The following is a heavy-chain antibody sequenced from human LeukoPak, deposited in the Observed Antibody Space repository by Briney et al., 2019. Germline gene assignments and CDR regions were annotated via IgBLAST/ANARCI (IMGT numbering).Heavy chain of an antibody. Sequence: SETLSLTCAVYGGSFSGYYWSWIRQPPGKGLEWIGEINHSGSTNYNPSLKSRVTISVDRSKNQFSLKLSSVTAADTAVYYCARGDVWGAFDIWGQGTMVTVSS. D-gene: IGHD3-16*01. CDR2: INHSGST. V-gene: IGHV4-34*01. CDR3: ARGDVWGAFDI. J-gene: IGHJ3*02. CDR1: GGSFSGYY.